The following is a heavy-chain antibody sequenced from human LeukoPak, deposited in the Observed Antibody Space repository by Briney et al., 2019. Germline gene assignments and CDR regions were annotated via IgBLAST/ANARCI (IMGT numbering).Heavy chain of an antibody. Sequence: PSETLSLTCTVSGGSISSYYWSWIRQPPGKGLEWIGYIYHSGSTYYNPSLKSRVTISVDRSKNQFSLKLSSVTAADTAVYYCARGDVLRFLEWLPPDAFDIWGQGTMVTVSS. CDR3: ARGDVLRFLEWLPPDAFDI. V-gene: IGHV4-59*12. CDR2: IYHSGST. D-gene: IGHD3-3*01. CDR1: GGSISSYY. J-gene: IGHJ3*02.